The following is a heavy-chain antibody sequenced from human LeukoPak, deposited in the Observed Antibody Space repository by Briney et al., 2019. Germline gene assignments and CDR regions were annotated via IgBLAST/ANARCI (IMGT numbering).Heavy chain of an antibody. J-gene: IGHJ3*02. CDR3: ARFTTVTPRGAFDI. D-gene: IGHD4-23*01. Sequence: SETLSLTCTVYGGSISIYYWSLVRQPAGKGLEWIGRIYTSGSASYNPSLKSRVLMSVDTSKNQFSLTLTSVTAADTAVYYCARFTTVTPRGAFDIWGQGTVVTVSS. CDR1: GGSISIYY. CDR2: IYTSGSA. V-gene: IGHV4-4*07.